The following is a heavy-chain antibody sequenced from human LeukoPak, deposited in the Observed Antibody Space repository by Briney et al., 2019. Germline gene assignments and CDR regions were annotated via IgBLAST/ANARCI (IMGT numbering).Heavy chain of an antibody. J-gene: IGHJ4*02. Sequence: ASVKVSCKASGYTFTGYYMHWVRQAPGQGLEWVGWINPNSGGTNYAQKFPGRVTITRDTSTSTTYMELSRLRSADTAVYYCASHTPAARLVEIDYWGQGTLVTVSS. V-gene: IGHV1-2*02. CDR2: INPNSGGT. D-gene: IGHD2-2*01. CDR1: GYTFTGYY. CDR3: ASHTPAARLVEIDY.